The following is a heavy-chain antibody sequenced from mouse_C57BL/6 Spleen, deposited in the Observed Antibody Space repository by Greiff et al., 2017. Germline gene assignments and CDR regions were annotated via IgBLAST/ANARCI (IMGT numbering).Heavy chain of an antibody. CDR3: ARSDGYPCYFDY. Sequence: QVQLQQSGPELVKPGASVKISCKASGYAFSSSWMNWVKQRPGKGLEWIGRISPGDGDTNYNVKFKGKATLTADKSSSTAYMQLISLTSEDSAVYFCARSDGYPCYFDYWGQGTTLTVSS. V-gene: IGHV1-82*01. D-gene: IGHD2-3*01. CDR2: ISPGDGDT. J-gene: IGHJ2*01. CDR1: GYAFSSSW.